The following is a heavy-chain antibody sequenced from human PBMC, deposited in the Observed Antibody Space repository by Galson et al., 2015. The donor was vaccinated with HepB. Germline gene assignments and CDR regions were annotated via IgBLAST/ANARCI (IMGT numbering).Heavy chain of an antibody. V-gene: IGHV4-34*01. CDR2: INHSGST. Sequence: ETLSLTCAVYGGSFSGYYWSWIRQPPGKGLEWIGEINHSGSTNYNPSLKSRVTISVDTSKNQFSLKLSSVTAADTAVYYYANGGLVVPAGRWFDPWGQGTLVTVSS. CDR1: GGSFSGYY. CDR3: ANGGLVVPAGRWFDP. J-gene: IGHJ5*02. D-gene: IGHD2-2*01.